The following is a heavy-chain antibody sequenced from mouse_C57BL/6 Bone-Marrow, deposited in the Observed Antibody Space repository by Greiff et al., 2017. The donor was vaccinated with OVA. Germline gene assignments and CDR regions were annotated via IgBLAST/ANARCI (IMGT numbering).Heavy chain of an antibody. Sequence: EVKVVESGGDLVKPGGSLKLSCAASGFTFSSYGMSWVRQTPDKRLEWVATISSGGSYTYYPDSVKGRFTISRDNAKNTLYLQMSSLKSEDTAMYYCASQIGAHFDYWGQGTTLTVSS. CDR3: ASQIGAHFDY. D-gene: IGHD2-14*01. CDR1: GFTFSSYG. V-gene: IGHV5-6*01. CDR2: ISSGGSYT. J-gene: IGHJ2*01.